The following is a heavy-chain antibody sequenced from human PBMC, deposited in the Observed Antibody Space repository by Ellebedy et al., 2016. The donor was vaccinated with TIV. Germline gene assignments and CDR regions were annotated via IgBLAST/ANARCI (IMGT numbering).Heavy chain of an antibody. CDR3: SRGFYEKFDP. V-gene: IGHV1-18*04. CDR1: GYTFSSYG. J-gene: IGHJ5*02. D-gene: IGHD2/OR15-2a*01. CDR2: ISAYNGDT. Sequence: ASVKVSCKASGYTFSSYGISWVRQAPGQGLEWMGWISAYNGDTNYAQKFQGRVTMTTDTFASTAYLELRSLRSDDTAVYYCSRGFYEKFDPWGQGTLVTVSS.